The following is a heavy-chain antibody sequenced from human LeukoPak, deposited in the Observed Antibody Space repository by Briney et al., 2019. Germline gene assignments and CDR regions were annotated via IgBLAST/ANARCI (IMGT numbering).Heavy chain of an antibody. CDR1: GYTFTVHF. CDR2: INPNSCGT. CDR3: ARASRNSGSYLDYYYYGMTS. V-gene: IGHV1-2*02. J-gene: IGHJ6*02. Sequence: ASVKVSCKASGYTFTVHFMHWVRQAPGQGLEWKGWINPNSCGTHYAQKFQGRVTMTTDTSTSTSYMELRSLRSDDTAVYYCARASRNSGSYLDYYYYGMTSGAKGPRSPSP. D-gene: IGHD1-26*01.